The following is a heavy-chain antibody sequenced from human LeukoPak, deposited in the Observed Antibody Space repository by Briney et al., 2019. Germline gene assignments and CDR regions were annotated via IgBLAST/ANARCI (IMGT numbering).Heavy chain of an antibody. Sequence: SVKVSCKASGYTFTSYAMHWVRQAPGQGLEWMGGIIPIFGTANYAQKFQGRVTITADESTSTAYMELSSLRSEDTAVYYCASRLKMYSSSSAVDYWGQGTLVTVSS. J-gene: IGHJ4*02. CDR1: GYTFTSYA. CDR3: ASRLKMYSSSSAVDY. CDR2: IIPIFGTA. V-gene: IGHV1-69*13. D-gene: IGHD6-6*01.